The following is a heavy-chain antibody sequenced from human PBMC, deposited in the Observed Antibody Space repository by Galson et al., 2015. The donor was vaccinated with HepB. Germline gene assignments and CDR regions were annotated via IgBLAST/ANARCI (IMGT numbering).Heavy chain of an antibody. CDR3: AKGLSSWYLNVLEDDAFDV. Sequence: SLRLSCAASEFTFRTYGMHWVRQARGTGLEWLAVISHDGSNEYYADSVKGRFTISRDNSKNTLYLQMNSLRAEDTAIYYCAKGLSSWYLNVLEDDAFDVWGQGTMVTVSS. V-gene: IGHV3-30*18. CDR2: ISHDGSNE. CDR1: EFTFRTYG. J-gene: IGHJ3*01. D-gene: IGHD6-13*01.